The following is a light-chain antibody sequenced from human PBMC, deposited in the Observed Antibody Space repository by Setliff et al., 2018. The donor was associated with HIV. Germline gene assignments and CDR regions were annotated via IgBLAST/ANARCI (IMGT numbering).Light chain of an antibody. CDR1: SSDIGAYNY. CDR3: YSYTAGTSDV. CDR2: DVT. Sequence: QSALAQPASVSGPPGQSITISCTGTSSDIGAYNYVSWYQQYPGKAPKLVIYDVTIRPSGVSNRFSGSKSGNTASLTISGLQAEDEGDYYCYSYTAGTSDVFGGGTKVTVL. V-gene: IGLV2-14*03. J-gene: IGLJ1*01.